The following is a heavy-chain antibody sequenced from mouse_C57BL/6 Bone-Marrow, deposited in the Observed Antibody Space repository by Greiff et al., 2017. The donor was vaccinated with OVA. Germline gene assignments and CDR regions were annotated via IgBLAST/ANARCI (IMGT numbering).Heavy chain of an antibody. CDR1: GYTFTDYY. V-gene: IGHV1-26*01. CDR2: INPNNGGT. CDR3: ASPGGKYGSSCGWYFDV. J-gene: IGHJ1*03. D-gene: IGHD1-1*01. Sequence: EVQLQQSGPELVKPGASVKISCKASGYTFTDYYMNWVKQSHGKSLEWIGDINPNNGGTSYNQKFKGKATLTVDKSSSTAYMELRSLTSEDSAVYSCASPGGKYGSSCGWYFDVWGKGTTVTVSS.